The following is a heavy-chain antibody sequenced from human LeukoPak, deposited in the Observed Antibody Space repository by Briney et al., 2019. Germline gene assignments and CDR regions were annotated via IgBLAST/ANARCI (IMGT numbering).Heavy chain of an antibody. Sequence: GGSLRLSCAASGFTFSTNWMHWVRQEPGKGLVWVSRINSDGSSTIYADSVKGRFTISRDNTKNTLYLQMNSLRVEDTAVYYCVGVTTTTLFDCWGQGTLVTVSS. D-gene: IGHD4-17*01. J-gene: IGHJ4*02. CDR1: GFTFSTNW. CDR2: INSDGSST. V-gene: IGHV3-74*01. CDR3: VGVTTTTLFDC.